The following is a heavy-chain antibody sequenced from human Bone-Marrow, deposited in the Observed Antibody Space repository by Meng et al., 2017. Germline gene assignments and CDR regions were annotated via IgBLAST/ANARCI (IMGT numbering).Heavy chain of an antibody. D-gene: IGHD3-10*01. CDR1: GFTFSSYS. Sequence: GGSLRLSCAASGFTFSSYSMNWVRQTPGKGLEWLSGISGFGTIYDAAYVKGRFTIPRDNSKNTLFLQMNSLRAEDTALYYCAKVVSSGSSSRVHDAFDIWGPGTMVTVSS. CDR3: AKVVSSGSSSRVHDAFDI. J-gene: IGHJ3*02. V-gene: IGHV3-23*01. CDR2: ISGFGTI.